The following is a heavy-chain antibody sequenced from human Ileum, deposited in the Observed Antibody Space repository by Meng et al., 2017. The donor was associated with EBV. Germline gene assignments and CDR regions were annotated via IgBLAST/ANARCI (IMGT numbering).Heavy chain of an antibody. J-gene: IGHJ4*02. CDR3: ARDRQCGY. CDR1: GYTFTNYG. D-gene: IGHD6-19*01. V-gene: IGHV1-18*01. Sequence: HMGQSGTGVKKHGASVKVACKASGYTFTNYGITWVRQAPGQGLEWMGWISAYNGNTNYAQKLQGRVTMTTDTSTSTAYMELRSLRSDDTAVYYCARDRQCGYWGQGTLVTVSS. CDR2: ISAYNGNT.